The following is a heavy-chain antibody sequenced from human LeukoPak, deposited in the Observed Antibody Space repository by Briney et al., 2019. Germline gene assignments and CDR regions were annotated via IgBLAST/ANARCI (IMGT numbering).Heavy chain of an antibody. D-gene: IGHD3-22*01. CDR1: GGPFSGYY. CDR2: INHSGST. CDR3: ARGRSGYYRALDY. V-gene: IGHV4-34*01. J-gene: IGHJ4*02. Sequence: SETLSLTCAVYGGPFSGYYWSWIRQPPGKGLEWIGEINHSGSTNYNPSLKSRVTISVDTSKNQFSLKLSSVTAADTAVYYCARGRSGYYRALDYWGQGTLVTVSS.